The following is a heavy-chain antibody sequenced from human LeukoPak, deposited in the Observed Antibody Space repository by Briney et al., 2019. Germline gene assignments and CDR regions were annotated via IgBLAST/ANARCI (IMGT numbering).Heavy chain of an antibody. V-gene: IGHV4-4*09. J-gene: IGHJ5*02. CDR2: IFASGST. D-gene: IGHD6-19*01. CDR3: ARQGFSVAGKRSWFDP. CDR1: GASISSYY. Sequence: SETLSLTCTVSGASISSYYRSWIRQPPGKGLEWIGHIFASGSTNYNPSLKSRVTISVDTSKNHLSLKLISVTAADTAVYYCARQGFSVAGKRSWFDPWGQGTLVTVSS.